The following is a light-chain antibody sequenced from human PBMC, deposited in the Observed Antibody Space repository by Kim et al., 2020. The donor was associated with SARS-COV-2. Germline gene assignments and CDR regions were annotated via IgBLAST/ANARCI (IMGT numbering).Light chain of an antibody. CDR1: QSISSY. J-gene: IGKJ5*01. CDR2: AAS. CDR3: QQSYSTLSIT. V-gene: IGKV1-39*01. Sequence: SVGDRVTITCRASQSISSYLHWYQQKPGKAPKLLIYAASSLQSGVPSRFSGSGSGTDFTLTISSLQPEDFATYYCQQSYSTLSITFGQGTRLEIK.